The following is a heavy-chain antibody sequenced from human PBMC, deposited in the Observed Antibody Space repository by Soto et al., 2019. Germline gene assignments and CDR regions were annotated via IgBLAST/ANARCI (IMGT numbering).Heavy chain of an antibody. CDR1: GFTFSSYG. Sequence: PGGSLRLSCAASGFTFSSYGMHWVRQAPGKGLEWVAVISYDGSNKYYADSVKGRLTISRDNSKNTLYLQMNSLRAEDTAVYYCAKVGNVDTAMAVDYWGQGTLVTVSS. V-gene: IGHV3-30*18. J-gene: IGHJ4*02. D-gene: IGHD5-18*01. CDR3: AKVGNVDTAMAVDY. CDR2: ISYDGSNK.